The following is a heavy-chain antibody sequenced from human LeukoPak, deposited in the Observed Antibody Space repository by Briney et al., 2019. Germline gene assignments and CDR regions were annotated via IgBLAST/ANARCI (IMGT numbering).Heavy chain of an antibody. CDR3: ARRGGSGHEAFDI. CDR1: GGTFSSYA. Sequence: SVKVSCKASGGTFSSYAISWVRQAPGQGLEWMGRIIPILGIANYAQKFQGRVTITADKSTSTAYMELSSLRSEDTAVYYCARRGGSGHEAFDIWGQGTMVTVSS. V-gene: IGHV1-69*04. CDR2: IIPILGIA. J-gene: IGHJ3*02. D-gene: IGHD3-10*01.